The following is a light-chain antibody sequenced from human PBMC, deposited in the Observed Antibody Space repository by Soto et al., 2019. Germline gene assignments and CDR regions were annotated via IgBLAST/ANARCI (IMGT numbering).Light chain of an antibody. V-gene: IGLV2-14*01. CDR2: EVS. Sequence: QSALTQPASVSGSPGQSITISCTGTSSDVGGYNYVSWYQQHPGKAPKLMIYEVSNRPSGVSNRFSASKSGNTASLTISGLQAEDEADYHCSSYTSSSSVVFGGGTKLTVL. CDR3: SSYTSSSSVV. J-gene: IGLJ2*01. CDR1: SSDVGGYNY.